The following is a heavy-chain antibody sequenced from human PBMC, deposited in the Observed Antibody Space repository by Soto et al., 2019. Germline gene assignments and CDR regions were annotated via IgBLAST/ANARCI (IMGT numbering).Heavy chain of an antibody. CDR1: GYTFSDYG. CDR3: AREPPETPPDY. Sequence: QVQLVQSGADVKKPGASVKVSCKASGYTFSDYGVSWGRQAPGQGLEWMGWISSKNGNTNFAQKFRGRVTMTTDPSTSNVYMELRSLRPDDTAVYYCAREPPETPPDYWGQGTLVTVSS. CDR2: ISSKNGNT. V-gene: IGHV1-18*01. J-gene: IGHJ4*02.